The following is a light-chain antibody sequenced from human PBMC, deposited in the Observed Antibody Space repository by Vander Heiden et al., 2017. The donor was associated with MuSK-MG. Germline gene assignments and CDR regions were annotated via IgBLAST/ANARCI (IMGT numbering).Light chain of an antibody. Sequence: QSVLTQPPSVSGAPRPPVPISCTGSNSNLGAGYEAHWYQQLPGTAPNLLIDVNNNRPSGVPDRLSGSKSGTSAYPDSTGPQAEDEADDEGQSYESSLSVSGEVFGRGTKVTVL. J-gene: IGLJ1*01. CDR1: NSNLGAGYE. CDR3: QSYESSLSVSGEV. CDR2: VNN. V-gene: IGLV1-40*01.